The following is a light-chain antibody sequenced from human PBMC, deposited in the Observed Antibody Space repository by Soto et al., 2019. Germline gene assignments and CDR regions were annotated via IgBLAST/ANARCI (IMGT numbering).Light chain of an antibody. CDR1: QAVGSN. CDR3: QHFNKWPHMPA. V-gene: IGKV3-15*01. J-gene: IGKJ4*01. CDR2: DAS. Sequence: IVLTQSPATLSVSPGERATLSCRASQAVGSNLAWYQQRPGQPPRLLIYDASTRATGIPHRFSGGGSGTEFTLTISSLQSDDFAVYYCQHFNKWPHMPAFGGGTKLAIK.